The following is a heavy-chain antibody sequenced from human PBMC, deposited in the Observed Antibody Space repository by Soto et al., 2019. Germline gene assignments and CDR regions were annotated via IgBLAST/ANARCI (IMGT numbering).Heavy chain of an antibody. J-gene: IGHJ3*02. CDR1: GFTFSSYS. Sequence: QVQLVESGGGVVQPGRSLRLSCADSGFTFSSYSMHWVSQAPGKGLEWVAVISYDGSNKYYADSVKGRFTISRDNSKNTRYLQMNSLRAEDPAVYYCARDRGYDAFDIWGQGTMVTVSS. CDR3: ARDRGYDAFDI. D-gene: IGHD3-10*01. CDR2: ISYDGSNK. V-gene: IGHV3-30-3*01.